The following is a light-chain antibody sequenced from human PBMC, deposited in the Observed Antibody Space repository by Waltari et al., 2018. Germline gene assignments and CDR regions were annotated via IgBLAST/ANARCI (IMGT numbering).Light chain of an antibody. J-gene: IGLJ3*02. V-gene: IGLV1-44*01. Sequence: QSGLTQSSSVSGPRGQRVTISCSGSSSNIGRNTVNCHQHLPGPAPTLLIYSNHQRPSGVPDRFSGSRSGTSASLAISGLQSEDEADYYCEAWDDRLNGRVFGGGTKLTVL. CDR1: SSNIGRNT. CDR2: SNH. CDR3: EAWDDRLNGRV.